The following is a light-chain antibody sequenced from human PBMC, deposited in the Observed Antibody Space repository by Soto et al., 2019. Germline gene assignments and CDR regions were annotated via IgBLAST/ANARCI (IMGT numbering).Light chain of an antibody. Sequence: IVITQSPATPSVSPGERATLFCRASENIYTNLAWYQQKPGQAPRLLFYGASTRATGLPARFSGTGSGTEFTLTINSLQAEDSAVYYCQQYYNWPRTFGQGTRLEIK. J-gene: IGKJ5*01. CDR1: ENIYTN. CDR2: GAS. CDR3: QQYYNWPRT. V-gene: IGKV3-15*01.